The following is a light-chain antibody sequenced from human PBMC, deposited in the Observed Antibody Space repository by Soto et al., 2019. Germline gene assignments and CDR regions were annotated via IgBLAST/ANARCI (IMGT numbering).Light chain of an antibody. V-gene: IGKV3-15*01. CDR1: QSVSSY. Sequence: EIVLTQSPVTLSLSPGERATLSCRASQSVSSYLAWYQQRPGQAPSLLIYGAFTRATGIPARFRGSGSGTEFTLTIDSLQPEDFAVYYCQQYNNWPPVRTFGQGTKVDIK. CDR2: GAF. CDR3: QQYNNWPPVRT. J-gene: IGKJ1*01.